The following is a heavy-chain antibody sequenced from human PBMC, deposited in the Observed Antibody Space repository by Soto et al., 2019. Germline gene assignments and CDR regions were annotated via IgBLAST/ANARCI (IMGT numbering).Heavy chain of an antibody. D-gene: IGHD3-9*01. CDR3: ARGRDILTGYYYGMDV. CDR2: IYYSGST. Sequence: PSETLSLTCTVSGGSISSYYWSWIRQPPGKGLEWIGYIYYSGSTNYNPSLKSRVTISVDTSKNQFSLKLSSVTAADTAVYYCARGRDILTGYYYGMDVWGQGTTVT. J-gene: IGHJ6*02. V-gene: IGHV4-59*01. CDR1: GGSISSYY.